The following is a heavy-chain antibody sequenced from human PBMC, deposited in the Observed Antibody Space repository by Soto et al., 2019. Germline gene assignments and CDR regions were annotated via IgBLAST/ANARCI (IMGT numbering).Heavy chain of an antibody. CDR3: ARGGTVTLDYYYYGMDV. V-gene: IGHV3-64*01. Sequence: GGSLRLSCAASGFTFSSYAMHWVRQAPGKGLEYVSAISSNGGSTYYANSVKGRFTISRDNSKNTLYLQMGSLRAEDMAVYYCARGGTVTLDYYYYGMDVWGQGTTVTVSS. D-gene: IGHD4-4*01. CDR1: GFTFSSYA. J-gene: IGHJ6*02. CDR2: ISSNGGST.